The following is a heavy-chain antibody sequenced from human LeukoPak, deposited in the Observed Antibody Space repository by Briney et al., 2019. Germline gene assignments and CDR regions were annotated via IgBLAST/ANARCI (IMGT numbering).Heavy chain of an antibody. Sequence: SETLSLTCSVSGGSTSSSSYYWGWIRQPPGKGLEWIGSIYYSGSTYYNPSLKSRVTISVDTSKNQFSLKLSSVTAADTAVYYCATAKYSSSWSDAFDIRGQGTMVTVSS. CDR2: IYYSGST. J-gene: IGHJ3*02. CDR1: GGSTSSSSYY. CDR3: ATAKYSSSWSDAFDI. V-gene: IGHV4-39*01. D-gene: IGHD6-13*01.